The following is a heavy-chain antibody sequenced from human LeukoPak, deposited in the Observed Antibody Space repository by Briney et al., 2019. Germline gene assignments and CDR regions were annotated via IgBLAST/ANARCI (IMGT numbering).Heavy chain of an antibody. J-gene: IGHJ6*02. D-gene: IGHD4-23*01. CDR1: GGSISSGSYY. CDR2: IYTSGNA. Sequence: SQTLSLTCTVSGGSISSGSYYWSWIRQPAGKGLEWLGRIYTSGNANYNPSLKSRVTISVDTSKNQFSLKLSSVTAADTAVYYCARDRDYGGAGYGMDVWGQGTTVTVSS. V-gene: IGHV4-61*02. CDR3: ARDRDYGGAGYGMDV.